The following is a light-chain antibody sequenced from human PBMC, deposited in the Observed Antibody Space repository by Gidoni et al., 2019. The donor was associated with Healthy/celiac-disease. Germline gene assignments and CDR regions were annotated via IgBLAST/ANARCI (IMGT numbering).Light chain of an antibody. J-gene: IGKJ1*01. CDR3: QQYNSYSPWT. CDR1: QSISSW. CDR2: DAS. V-gene: IGKV1-5*01. Sequence: DIQMTQSPSTLSASVGDRVTITCRASQSISSWLAWYQQKPGKAPKLLIYDASSLESGVPSRFSGSGSGTEFTLTISSLQPDDFATYYCQQYNSYSPWTFGQGTNVEIK.